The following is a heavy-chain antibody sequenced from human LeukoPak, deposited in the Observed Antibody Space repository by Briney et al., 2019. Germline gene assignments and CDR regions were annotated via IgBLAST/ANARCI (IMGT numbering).Heavy chain of an antibody. CDR1: GFTFSSYG. CDR3: ARRAGGYSHPYDY. D-gene: IGHD4-23*01. Sequence: PGGSLRLSCAAPGFTFSSYGMSWVRQAPGKGLEWVSAISGSGGTTYYADSVKGRLTISRDNSKNTLYLQMSSLRDEDAAVYYCARRAGGYSHPYDYWGQGILVTVSS. J-gene: IGHJ4*02. V-gene: IGHV3-23*01. CDR2: ISGSGGTT.